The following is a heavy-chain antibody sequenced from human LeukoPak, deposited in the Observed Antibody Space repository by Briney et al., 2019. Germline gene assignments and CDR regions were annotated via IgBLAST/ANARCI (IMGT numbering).Heavy chain of an antibody. V-gene: IGHV3-53*01. D-gene: IGHD5-24*01. CDR2: TYTDGNT. Sequence: PGGSLRLSCAASGFSVSGDNMSWVRQAPGKGLEWVSVTYTDGNTYYADSVKGRFTASRDSSKNTLDLQMNSLRAEDTAVYYCAKGGDGYDWGFDYWGQGTLVTVSS. CDR3: AKGGDGYDWGFDY. J-gene: IGHJ4*02. CDR1: GFSVSGDN.